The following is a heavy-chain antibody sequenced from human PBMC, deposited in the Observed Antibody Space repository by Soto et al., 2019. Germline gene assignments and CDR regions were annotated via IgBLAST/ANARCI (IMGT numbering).Heavy chain of an antibody. CDR2: IYYSGST. J-gene: IGHJ4*02. V-gene: IGHV4-31*03. CDR3: ARDSDDGSGTY. Sequence: SETLSLTCTVPGGSISSGGYYWSWIRQHPGKGLEWIGYIYYSGSTYYNPSLKSRVTISVDTSKNQFSLKLSSVTAADTAVYYCARDSDDGSGTYWGQGTLVTVSS. CDR1: GGSISSGGYY. D-gene: IGHD3-10*01.